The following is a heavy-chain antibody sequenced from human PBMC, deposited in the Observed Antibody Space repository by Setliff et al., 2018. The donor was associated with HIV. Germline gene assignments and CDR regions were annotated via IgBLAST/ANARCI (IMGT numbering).Heavy chain of an antibody. D-gene: IGHD2-15*01. CDR1: GYTFTGYY. Sequence: ASVKVSCKASGYTFTGYYMHWVRQAPGQGLEWMGWINPNSGGTNYAQKFQGRVTMTRDTSISTAYMELSRLRSDDTAVYYCAGDLDIVVVVAAPEYGMDVWGQGTTVTVSS. CDR2: INPNSGGT. CDR3: AGDLDIVVVVAAPEYGMDV. J-gene: IGHJ6*02. V-gene: IGHV1-2*02.